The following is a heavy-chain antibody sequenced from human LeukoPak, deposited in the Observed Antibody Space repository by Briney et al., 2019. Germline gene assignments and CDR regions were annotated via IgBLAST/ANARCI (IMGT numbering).Heavy chain of an antibody. V-gene: IGHV3-21*01. CDR3: ASGHSGYYSPVFDY. J-gene: IGHJ4*02. D-gene: IGHD3-22*01. Sequence: PGGALRLSCAASGFTFSSYSMNWVRQAPGKGLEWVSSISSSSSYIYYADSVKGRFTISRDNAKNSLYLQMNSLRAEDTAVYYCASGHSGYYSPVFDYWGQGTLVTVSS. CDR2: ISSSSSYI. CDR1: GFTFSSYS.